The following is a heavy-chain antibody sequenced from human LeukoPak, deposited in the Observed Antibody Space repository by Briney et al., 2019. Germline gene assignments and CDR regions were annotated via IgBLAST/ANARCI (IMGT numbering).Heavy chain of an antibody. Sequence: GGSLRPSCVASGFTFGHNAMAWVRQAPGKRLEWVSALSGSGGDTFYADSVKGRFTISRDNSKNTLYLQLSSLRPDDTAVYYCAKGAPSSSSIFDFWGPGTLVTVSS. CDR1: GFTFGHNA. D-gene: IGHD6-6*01. V-gene: IGHV3-23*01. CDR3: AKGAPSSSSIFDF. J-gene: IGHJ4*02. CDR2: LSGSGGDT.